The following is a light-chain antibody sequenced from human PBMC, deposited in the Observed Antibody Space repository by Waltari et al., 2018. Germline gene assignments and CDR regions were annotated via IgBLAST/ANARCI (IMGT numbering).Light chain of an antibody. CDR3: LQHNSYPWT. V-gene: IGKV1-17*01. Sequence: DIQMTQSPSSLSASVGDRVTITCRASQGIRIDLGWYQQKPGKAPKRLIYDASKLQSGVPSRFSVSGSGTEFTLTISSLQPEDFATYYCLQHNSYPWTFGQGTKVDIK. J-gene: IGKJ1*01. CDR2: DAS. CDR1: QGIRID.